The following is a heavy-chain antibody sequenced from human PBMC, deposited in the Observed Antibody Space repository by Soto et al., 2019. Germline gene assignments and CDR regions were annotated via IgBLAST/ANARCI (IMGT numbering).Heavy chain of an antibody. CDR3: ARVIGVATMAGLDYYYYGMDV. CDR1: GFTFSSYG. D-gene: IGHD5-12*01. CDR2: IWYDGSNK. J-gene: IGHJ6*02. V-gene: IGHV3-33*01. Sequence: GGSLRLSCAASGFTFSSYGMHWVRQAPGKGLEWVAVIWYDGSNKYYADSVKGRFTISRDNSKNTLYLQMNSLRAEDTAVYYCARVIGVATMAGLDYYYYGMDVWGQGTTVTVSS.